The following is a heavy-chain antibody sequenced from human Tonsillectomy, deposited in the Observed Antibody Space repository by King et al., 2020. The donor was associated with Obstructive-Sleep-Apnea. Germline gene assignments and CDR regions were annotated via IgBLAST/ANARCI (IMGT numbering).Heavy chain of an antibody. CDR1: GFTFSTYA. CDR3: ARYGVATGY. CDR2: ISNDGSNI. Sequence: HVQLVESGGGVVQPGRSLRLSCAASGFTFSTYAMHWVRQAPGKGLEWVAVISNDGSNIYYADSEKGRFTISRDNSKNTLYLQVNSLRAEDTAVYYCARYGVATGYWGQGTLVTVSS. D-gene: IGHD1-1*01. V-gene: IGHV3-30*04. J-gene: IGHJ4*02.